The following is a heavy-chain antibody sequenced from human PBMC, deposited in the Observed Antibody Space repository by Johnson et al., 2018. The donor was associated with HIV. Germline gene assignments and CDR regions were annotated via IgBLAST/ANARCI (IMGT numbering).Heavy chain of an antibody. Sequence: VQLVESGGGVVRPGGSLRLSCSVSGFTFDDYGMSWVRQAPEKGLEWVSGINWNGGSTGYADSVKGRFTISRDNAKNSLYLQMNSLRAEDTALYYCATGENLKWELRFVDAFDIWGQGTVVTVSS. V-gene: IGHV3-20*04. CDR1: GFTFDDYG. D-gene: IGHD1-26*01. J-gene: IGHJ3*02. CDR3: ATGENLKWELRFVDAFDI. CDR2: INWNGGST.